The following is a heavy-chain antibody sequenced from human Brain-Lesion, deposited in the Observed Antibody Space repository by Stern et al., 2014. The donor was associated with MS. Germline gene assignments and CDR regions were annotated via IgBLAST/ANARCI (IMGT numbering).Heavy chain of an antibody. CDR1: GGSISSGGYY. Sequence: QLVESGPGLVKPSQTLSLSCTVSGGSISSGGYYWSWIRQPAGKGLEWIGRIFNSGSTSYNPSLKSRGTISIDTSKNPFSLRLTSMTAADTAVYYCARGRVVPGFQYYATDVWGQGTTVIVSS. D-gene: IGHD2-2*01. J-gene: IGHJ6*02. V-gene: IGHV4-61*02. CDR2: IFNSGST. CDR3: ARGRVVPGFQYYATDV.